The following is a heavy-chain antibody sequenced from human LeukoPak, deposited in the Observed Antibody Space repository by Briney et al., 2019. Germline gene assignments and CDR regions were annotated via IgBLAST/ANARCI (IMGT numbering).Heavy chain of an antibody. Sequence: GGSLRLPCAASGFTFSSYSMNWVRQAPGKGLEWVSSTSSSSSYIYYADSVKGRFTISRDNAKKSLFLQMNSLRAEDTAVYYCARVPMVQGVNVDPCDYWGQGTLVTVSS. CDR3: ARVPMVQGVNVDPCDY. D-gene: IGHD3-10*01. V-gene: IGHV3-21*01. J-gene: IGHJ4*02. CDR1: GFTFSSYS. CDR2: TSSSSSYI.